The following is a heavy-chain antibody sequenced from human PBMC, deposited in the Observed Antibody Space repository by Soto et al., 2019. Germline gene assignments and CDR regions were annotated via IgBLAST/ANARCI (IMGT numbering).Heavy chain of an antibody. V-gene: IGHV4-59*01. J-gene: IGHJ4*02. D-gene: IGHD3-3*01. CDR2: IYYSGST. CDR1: GGSNSSYY. CDR3: ARDYGFWNGYSQNPVGYFDY. Sequence: SQTLSLTCTVSGGSNSSYYWSWIRQPPGKGLEWIGYIYYSGSTNYNPSLKSRVAISVDTSKNQFALKLRSVAAAYAAEYSCARDYGFWNGYSQNPVGYFDYWGQGTLVTVS.